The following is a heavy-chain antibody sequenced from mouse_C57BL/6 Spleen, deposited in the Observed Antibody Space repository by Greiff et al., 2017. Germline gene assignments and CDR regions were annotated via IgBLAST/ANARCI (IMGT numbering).Heavy chain of an antibody. D-gene: IGHD2-10*01. Sequence: EVQVVESGGDLVKPGGSLKLSCAASGFTFSSYGMSWVRQTPDKRLEWVATISSGGSYTYYPDSVKGRFTISRDNAKNTLYLQMSSLKSEDTAMYYCARQGPTGWYFDVWGTGTTVTVSS. CDR1: GFTFSSYG. CDR2: ISSGGSYT. V-gene: IGHV5-6*01. J-gene: IGHJ1*03. CDR3: ARQGPTGWYFDV.